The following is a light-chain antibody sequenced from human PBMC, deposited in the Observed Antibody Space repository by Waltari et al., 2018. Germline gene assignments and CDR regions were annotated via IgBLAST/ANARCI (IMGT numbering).Light chain of an antibody. CDR3: GTWDSSLSAGGV. Sequence: QSVLTQPPSVSAAPGQKVTISCSGSSPNIGNNYVSWYQQLPGTAPKLLIYEKNKRPSGIPYRFSGSKSGTSATLGITGLQTGDEADYYCGTWDSSLSAGGVFGGGTKLTVL. J-gene: IGLJ2*01. V-gene: IGLV1-51*02. CDR1: SPNIGNNY. CDR2: EKN.